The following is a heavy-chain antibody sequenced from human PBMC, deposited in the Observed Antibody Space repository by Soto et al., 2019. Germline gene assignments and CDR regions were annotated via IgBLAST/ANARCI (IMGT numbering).Heavy chain of an antibody. V-gene: IGHV4-59*01. CDR3: ARDRAVIVATMSVYYYGMDV. J-gene: IGHJ6*02. Sequence: SATLSLTCPVSGGSISSYYWSWIRQPPGKGLEWIGYIYYSGSTNYNPSLKSRVTISVDTSKNQFSLKLSSVTAADTAVYYCARDRAVIVATMSVYYYGMDVWGQGTTVTVSS. CDR2: IYYSGST. CDR1: GGSISSYY. D-gene: IGHD5-12*01.